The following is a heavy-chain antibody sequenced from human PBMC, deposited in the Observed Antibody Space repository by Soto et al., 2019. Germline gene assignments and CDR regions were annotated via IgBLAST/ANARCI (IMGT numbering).Heavy chain of an antibody. D-gene: IGHD3-3*01. CDR1: GYSFTIYC. Sequence: PGESLKISCKGSGYSFTIYCIGWVLQMPGKGLEWMGIIYPGDSDTRYSPSFQGQVTISADKSISTAYLQWSSLKASDTAMYYCARGKLFWSGYLKYNWFDPWGQGTLVTVSS. J-gene: IGHJ5*02. V-gene: IGHV5-51*01. CDR2: IYPGDSDT. CDR3: ARGKLFWSGYLKYNWFDP.